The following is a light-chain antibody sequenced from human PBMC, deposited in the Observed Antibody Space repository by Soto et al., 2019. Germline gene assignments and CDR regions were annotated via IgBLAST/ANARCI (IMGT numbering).Light chain of an antibody. J-gene: IGKJ2*01. V-gene: IGKV3-20*01. CDR1: QSISTTY. CDR3: QQYGSSPYT. Sequence: EIVVTQSPGTLSLSPGERATLSCRASQSISTTYMAWYQQRPGQAPRLLIYGTSSSDTGIPDRFSGSGSATDFTLTINRLEPEDFAVYYCQQYGSSPYTFGQGTKLEIK. CDR2: GTS.